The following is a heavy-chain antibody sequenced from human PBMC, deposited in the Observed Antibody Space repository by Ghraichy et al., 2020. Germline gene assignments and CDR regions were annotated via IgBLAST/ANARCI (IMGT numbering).Heavy chain of an antibody. Sequence: SETLSLTCDVSGGSISSRNWLSWVRQPPGKGLEWIGEIPHYQGANYNPSLESRVTISVDKSKNQFSLRLNSVTAADTAVYYCARQTYGIYGMDVWGQGTTVTVSS. CDR3: ARQTYGIYGMDV. J-gene: IGHJ6*02. CDR1: GGSISSRNW. V-gene: IGHV4-4*02. D-gene: IGHD1-26*01. CDR2: IPHYQGA.